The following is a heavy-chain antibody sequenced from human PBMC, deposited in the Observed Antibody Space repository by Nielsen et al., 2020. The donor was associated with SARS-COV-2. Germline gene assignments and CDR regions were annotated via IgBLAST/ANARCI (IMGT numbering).Heavy chain of an antibody. D-gene: IGHD2-15*01. CDR3: ARIGYCSGGSCFHNWFDP. CDR1: GFTFSSYS. V-gene: IGHV3-48*04. Sequence: GGSLRLSCAASGFTFSSYSMNWVRQAPGKGLEWVSYISSSSSTIYYADSVKGRFTISRDNAKNSLYLQMNSLRAEDTAVYYCARIGYCSGGSCFHNWFDPWGQGTLVTVSS. J-gene: IGHJ5*02. CDR2: ISSSSSTI.